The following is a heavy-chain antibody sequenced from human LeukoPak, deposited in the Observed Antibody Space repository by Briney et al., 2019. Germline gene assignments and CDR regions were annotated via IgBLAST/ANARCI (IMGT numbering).Heavy chain of an antibody. CDR2: ISSSSSYI. D-gene: IGHD5-24*01. V-gene: IGHV3-21*01. CDR1: GFTFSSYS. J-gene: IGHJ5*02. CDR3: VRVEMTKITRAWFDP. Sequence: TGGSLRLSCAASGFTFSSYSMNWIRQAPGKGLEWVSSISSSSSYIYYADSVKGRLTISRDNAKNSLYLQMNSLRAEDTAVYYCVRVEMTKITRAWFDPWGQGTLVTVSS.